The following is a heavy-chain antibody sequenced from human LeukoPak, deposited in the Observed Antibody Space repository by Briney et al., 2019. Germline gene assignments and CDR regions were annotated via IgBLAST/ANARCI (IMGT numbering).Heavy chain of an antibody. J-gene: IGHJ4*02. CDR3: ATIAVAGTK. CDR1: GYSISSGYY. CDR2: IYHSGST. Sequence: KTSETLSLTCTVSGYSISSGYYWGWIRQPPGKGLEWIGSIYHSGSTYYNPSLKSRVTISVDTSKNQFSLKLSSVTAADTAVYYCATIAVAGTKWGQGTLVTVSS. V-gene: IGHV4-38-2*02. D-gene: IGHD6-19*01.